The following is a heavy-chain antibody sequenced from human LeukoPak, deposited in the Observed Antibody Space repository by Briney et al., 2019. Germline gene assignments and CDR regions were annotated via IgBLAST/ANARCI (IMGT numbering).Heavy chain of an antibody. CDR1: GFTFGDYA. Sequence: GGSLRLSCTASGFTFGDYAMSWFRQAPGKGLEWVGFIRSKTYGGTTGYAASVKDTFTISRDDSRSVVYLQMNSLKTEDTAFYYCSRGVGQQLIPPDYWGQGTLVTVSS. CDR2: IRSKTYGGTT. J-gene: IGHJ4*02. V-gene: IGHV3-49*03. D-gene: IGHD6-13*01. CDR3: SRGVGQQLIPPDY.